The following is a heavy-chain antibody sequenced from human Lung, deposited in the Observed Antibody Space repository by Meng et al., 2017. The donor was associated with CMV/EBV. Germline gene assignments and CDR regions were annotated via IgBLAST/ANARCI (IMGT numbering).Heavy chain of an antibody. J-gene: IGHJ6*02. CDR1: GYSFTSYW. V-gene: IGHV5-51*01. Sequence: KVSXKGSGYSFTSYWIGWVRQMPGKGLEWMGIIYPGDSDTRYSPSFQGQVTISADKSISTAYLQWSSLKASDTAMYYCARSFYDFWSGYTDYYYGMDVWGQGXTVTVSS. CDR2: IYPGDSDT. D-gene: IGHD3-3*01. CDR3: ARSFYDFWSGYTDYYYGMDV.